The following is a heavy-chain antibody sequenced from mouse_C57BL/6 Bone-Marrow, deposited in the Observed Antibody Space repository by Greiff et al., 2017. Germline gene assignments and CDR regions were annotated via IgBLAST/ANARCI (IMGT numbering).Heavy chain of an antibody. J-gene: IGHJ4*01. CDR3: ARRSYAMDY. CDR1: GFTFSSYG. Sequence: VQLQQSGGDLVKPGGSLKLSCAASGFTFSSYGMSWVRQTPDKRLEWVATISSGGSYTYYPDSVKGRFTISRDNAKNTLYLQMSRLKSEDTAMYCCARRSYAMDYWGQGTSVTVSS. CDR2: ISSGGSYT. V-gene: IGHV5-6*01.